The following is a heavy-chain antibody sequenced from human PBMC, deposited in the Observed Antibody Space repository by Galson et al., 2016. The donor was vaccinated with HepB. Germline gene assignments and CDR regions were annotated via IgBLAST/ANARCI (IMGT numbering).Heavy chain of an antibody. V-gene: IGHV1-2*02. CDR2: ITPNSGAA. D-gene: IGHD2-15*01. J-gene: IGHJ3*02. CDR3: ARVRGHCGGASCYSGHDASDI. CDR1: GYTFIDYF. Sequence: SVKVSCKASGYTFIDYFIHWVRQAPGQGLEWLGWITPNSGAAKYDQKFQGRVTMTRDTSINTAYMELTNLSSDDTAVYYCARVRGHCGGASCYSGHDASDIWGEGTLVTVSS.